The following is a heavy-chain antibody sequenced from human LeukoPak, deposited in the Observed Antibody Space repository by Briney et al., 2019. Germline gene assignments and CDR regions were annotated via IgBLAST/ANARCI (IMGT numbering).Heavy chain of an antibody. V-gene: IGHV4-4*07. CDR3: ARDRGYSSSWYREDRDFDY. J-gene: IGHJ4*02. CDR1: GGSISSYY. CDR2: IYTSGST. Sequence: PSETLSLTCTVSGGSISSYYWNWIRQPAGKGLEWIWRIYTSGSTNYNPSLKSRVTMSVDTSKNQFSLKLSSVTAADTAVYYCARDRGYSSSWYREDRDFDYWGQGTLATVSS. D-gene: IGHD6-13*01.